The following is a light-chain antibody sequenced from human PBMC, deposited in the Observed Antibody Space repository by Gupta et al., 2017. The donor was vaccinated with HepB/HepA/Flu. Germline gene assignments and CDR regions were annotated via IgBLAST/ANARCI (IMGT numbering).Light chain of an antibody. CDR2: KAS. CDR1: QSISSW. J-gene: IGKJ1*01. Sequence: TQLTRSPSTLSASVGDRVTITCRASQSISSWLAWYQQKPGRAPKLLIYKASSLESGVPSRFSGSGSGTEFTLTISSLQPDDFATYYCQQYNSYWTFGQGTKVEIK. V-gene: IGKV1-5*03. CDR3: QQYNSYWT.